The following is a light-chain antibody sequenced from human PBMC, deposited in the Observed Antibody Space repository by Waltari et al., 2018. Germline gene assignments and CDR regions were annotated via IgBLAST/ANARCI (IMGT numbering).Light chain of an antibody. CDR3: QQYDRTPFT. CDR1: LTLLFSSNNRNY. CDR2: WAS. V-gene: IGKV4-1*01. J-gene: IGKJ3*01. Sequence: DIVMTQYPESVGVSLGERAAINCKSSLTLLFSSNNRNYLAWYQQKPGQPPKLLITWASTREAGVPDRFSGSGSGTDFTLTITSLQAEDVAVYFCQQYDRTPFTFGPGTRVDVK.